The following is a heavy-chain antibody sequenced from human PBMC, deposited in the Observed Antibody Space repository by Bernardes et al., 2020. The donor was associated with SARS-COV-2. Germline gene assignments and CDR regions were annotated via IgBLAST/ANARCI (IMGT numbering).Heavy chain of an antibody. J-gene: IGHJ6*02. V-gene: IGHV1-69*13. Sequence: SVKVSCKASGGTFSSYAISWVRQAPGQGLEWMGRIIPIFGTANYAQKFQGRVTITADESTSTAYMELSSLRSEDTAVYYCARPEYSSSWYGVYYYYGMDVWGQGTTVTVSS. CDR2: IIPIFGTA. CDR3: ARPEYSSSWYGVYYYYGMDV. D-gene: IGHD6-13*01. CDR1: GGTFSSYA.